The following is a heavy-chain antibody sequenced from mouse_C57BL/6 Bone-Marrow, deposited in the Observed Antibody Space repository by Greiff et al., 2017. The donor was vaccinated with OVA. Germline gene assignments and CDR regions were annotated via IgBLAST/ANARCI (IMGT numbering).Heavy chain of an antibody. D-gene: IGHD2-3*01. J-gene: IGHJ1*03. CDR2: IYPGDGDT. CDR1: GYAFSSYW. CDR3: ARGWLPWYFDV. Sequence: QVQLQQSGAELVKPGASVKISCKASGYAFSSYWMNWVKQRPGKGLEWIGQIYPGDGDTNYNGKFKGKATLTADKSSSTAYMQLSSLTSEDAAVYFSARGWLPWYFDVWGTGTTVTVSS. V-gene: IGHV1-80*01.